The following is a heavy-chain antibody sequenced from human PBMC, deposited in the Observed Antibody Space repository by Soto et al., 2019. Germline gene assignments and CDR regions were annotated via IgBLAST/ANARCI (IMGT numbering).Heavy chain of an antibody. CDR2: AYWNDDD. CDR3: AHRPAGSGWRYYFDY. D-gene: IGHD6-19*01. J-gene: IGHJ4*02. Sequence: SGPTLVNPTQTLTLTCSFSGFSLTSTGVGVGWFRQPPGKALEWLGLAYWNDDDRYRSSLRSRLTITKDTSKNQVVLTMTNMDPEDTATYYCAHRPAGSGWRYYFDYWGQGTPVTVSS. V-gene: IGHV2-5*01. CDR1: GFSLTSTGVG.